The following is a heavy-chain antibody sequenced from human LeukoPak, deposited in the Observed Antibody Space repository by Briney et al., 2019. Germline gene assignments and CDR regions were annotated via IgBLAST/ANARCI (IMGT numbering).Heavy chain of an antibody. CDR1: GFTVSSNY. Sequence: PGGSLRLSCAASGFTVSSNYMSWVRQAPGKGLEWVSVIYSGGSTYYADSVKGRFTISRDNSKNTLYLQMNSLRAEDTAVYYCARDQSYYDFWSGYSDAFDIWGQGTMVTVSS. J-gene: IGHJ3*02. V-gene: IGHV3-53*01. CDR2: IYSGGST. D-gene: IGHD3-3*01. CDR3: ARDQSYYDFWSGYSDAFDI.